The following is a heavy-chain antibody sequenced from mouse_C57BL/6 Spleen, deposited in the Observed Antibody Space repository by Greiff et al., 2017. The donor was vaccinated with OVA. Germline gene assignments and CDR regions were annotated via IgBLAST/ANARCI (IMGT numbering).Heavy chain of an antibody. CDR2: IDPSDSYT. CDR1: GYTFTSYW. CDR3: ARKKGGGDSYAMDY. J-gene: IGHJ4*01. V-gene: IGHV1-69*01. Sequence: VQLQQPGAELVMPGASVKLSCKASGYTFTSYWMHWVKQRPGQGLEWIGEIDPSDSYTNYNQKFKGKSTLTVDKSSSTAYMQLSSLTSEDSAVYYCARKKGGGDSYAMDYWGQGTSVTVSS.